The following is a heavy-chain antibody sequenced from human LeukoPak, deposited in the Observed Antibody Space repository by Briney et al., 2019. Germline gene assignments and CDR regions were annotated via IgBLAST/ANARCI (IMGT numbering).Heavy chain of an antibody. D-gene: IGHD5-24*01. CDR3: ARERLVDLATIFDY. CDR1: GGSISGYY. J-gene: IGHJ4*02. Sequence: SETLSLTCVVSGGSISGYYWTWIRQPPGKGLEWIGYTYYRGSSSFNPSLRSRVTISVDMSENQVSLKLTSVTAADTAVYYCARERLVDLATIFDYWGQGALVTVSS. V-gene: IGHV4-59*01. CDR2: TYYRGSS.